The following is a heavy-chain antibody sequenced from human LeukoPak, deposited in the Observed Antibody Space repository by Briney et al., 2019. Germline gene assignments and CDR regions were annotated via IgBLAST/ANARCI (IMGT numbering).Heavy chain of an antibody. Sequence: SVKVSCKASGGTFSSYAISWARQAPGQGLEWMGGIIPMFGTANYAQKIQGRVTITADKSTSTAYMELSSLRSEDTAVYYCACQIEVGATHRGFYYYMDVWGKGTTVTVSS. V-gene: IGHV1-69*06. CDR3: ACQIEVGATHRGFYYYMDV. D-gene: IGHD1-26*01. J-gene: IGHJ6*03. CDR1: GGTFSSYA. CDR2: IIPMFGTA.